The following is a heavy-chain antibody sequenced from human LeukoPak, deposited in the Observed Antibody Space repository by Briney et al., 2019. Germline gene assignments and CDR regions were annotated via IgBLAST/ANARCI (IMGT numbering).Heavy chain of an antibody. CDR1: GFTLSTYL. V-gene: IGHV3-74*01. CDR2: IHGDGIST. D-gene: IGHD1-1*01. CDR3: ASGELDSLYYFDY. J-gene: IGHJ4*02. Sequence: PGGSLRLSCAASGFTLSTYLMHWVRQAPGKGLVWVSRIHGDGISTTYADSVKGRFTISRDNAKNTLYLQMNSLRAEDTAVYFCASGELDSLYYFDYWGQGTLVTVSS.